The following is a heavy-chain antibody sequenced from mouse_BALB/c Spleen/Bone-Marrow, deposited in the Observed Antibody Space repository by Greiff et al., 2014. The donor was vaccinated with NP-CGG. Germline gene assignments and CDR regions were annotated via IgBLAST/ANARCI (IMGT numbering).Heavy chain of an antibody. CDR1: GFTFSSYG. CDR2: ISSGGSYT. D-gene: IGHD2-10*01. Sequence: EVQRVESGGDLVKPGGSLKLSCAASGFTFSSYGMSWVRQTPDKRLEWVATISSGGSYTYYPDSVKGRFTISRDNAKNTLYLQMSSLKSEDTAMYYCARGGGAYYGNYWFAYWGQGTLVTVPA. CDR3: ARGGGAYYGNYWFAY. V-gene: IGHV5-6*01. J-gene: IGHJ3*01.